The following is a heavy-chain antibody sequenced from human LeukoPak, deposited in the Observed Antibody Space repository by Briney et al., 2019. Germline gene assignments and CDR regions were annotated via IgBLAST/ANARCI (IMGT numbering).Heavy chain of an antibody. CDR3: TRVESSGWPESVYFHH. CDR2: IKSKTDGGTT. D-gene: IGHD6-19*01. J-gene: IGHJ1*01. CDR1: GXTFSNAW. Sequence: PGGSLRLSCAASGXTFSNAWMSWVRQAPGKGLEWVGRIKSKTDGGTTDYAAPVKGRFTISRDDSKNTLYLQMNSLKTEDTAVYYCTRVESSGWPESVYFHHWGQGTLVTVSS. V-gene: IGHV3-15*01.